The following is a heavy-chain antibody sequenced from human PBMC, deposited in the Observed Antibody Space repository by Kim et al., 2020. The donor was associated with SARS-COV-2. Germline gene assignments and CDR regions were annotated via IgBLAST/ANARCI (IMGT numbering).Heavy chain of an antibody. Sequence: SETLSLTCTVSGGSISSYYWSWIRQPPGKGLEWIGYIYYSGSTNYNPSLKSRVTISVDTSKNQFSLKLSSVTAADTAVYYCARDADYYDSSGHYSRGGWFDPWGQGTLVTVSS. CDR2: IYYSGST. D-gene: IGHD3-22*01. V-gene: IGHV4-59*12. CDR3: ARDADYYDSSGHYSRGGWFDP. CDR1: GGSISSYY. J-gene: IGHJ5*02.